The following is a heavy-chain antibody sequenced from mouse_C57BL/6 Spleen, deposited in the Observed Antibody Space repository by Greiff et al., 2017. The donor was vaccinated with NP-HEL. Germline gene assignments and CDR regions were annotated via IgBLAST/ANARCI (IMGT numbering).Heavy chain of an antibody. CDR1: GYTFTSYW. Sequence: QVQLQQPGAELVRPGSSVKLSCKASGYTFTSYWMHWVKQRPIQGLEWIGNIDPSDSDTHYNQKFKVKATLTVDKSSSTAYMQLSSLKSEDSAVYYCARSDYYGSSSLAMDYWGQGTSVTVSS. V-gene: IGHV1-52*01. CDR3: ARSDYYGSSSLAMDY. J-gene: IGHJ4*01. CDR2: IDPSDSDT. D-gene: IGHD1-1*01.